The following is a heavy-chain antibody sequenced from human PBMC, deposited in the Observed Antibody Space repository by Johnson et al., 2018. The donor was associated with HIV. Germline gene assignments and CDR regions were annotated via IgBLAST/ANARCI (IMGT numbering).Heavy chain of an antibody. V-gene: IGHV3-30*04. Sequence: QVQLVESGGGVVQPGRSLRLSCAASGFTFSSYPMHWVRQAPGKGLEWVAVISYDGGNEYYADSMKGRFTLSRDNSKNTVYLQMNSLRVDDTALYYCARAPKQGFRDFAGGAFDIWGQGTMVTV. D-gene: IGHD2-21*02. CDR2: ISYDGGNE. CDR3: ARAPKQGFRDFAGGAFDI. J-gene: IGHJ3*02. CDR1: GFTFSSYP.